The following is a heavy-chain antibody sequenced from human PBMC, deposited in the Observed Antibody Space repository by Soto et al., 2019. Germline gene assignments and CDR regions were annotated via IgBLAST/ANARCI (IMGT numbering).Heavy chain of an antibody. V-gene: IGHV1-69*01. CDR2: IIPIFGTA. CDR1: GGTFSSYA. J-gene: IGHJ4*02. D-gene: IGHD3-22*01. Sequence: QVQLVQSGAEVKKPGSSVKVSCKASGGTFSSYAISWVRQAPGQGLEWMGGIIPIFGTANYAQKFQGRVTITADESTSTAYMELSSLRSEDTAVYYCARGVPHYYDSSGYYVLFDYWGQGTLVTVSS. CDR3: ARGVPHYYDSSGYYVLFDY.